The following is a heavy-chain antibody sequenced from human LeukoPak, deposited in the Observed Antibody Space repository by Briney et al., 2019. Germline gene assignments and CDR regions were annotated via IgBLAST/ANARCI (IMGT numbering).Heavy chain of an antibody. Sequence: GGSLRLSCAASGFTFSSYSMNWVRQAPGKGLEWVSSISSSSSYIYYADSVKGRFTISRDNAMNSLYLQMNSLRAEDTAVYYCAREGSGTYYFDYWGQGTLVTVSS. CDR1: GFTFSSYS. D-gene: IGHD3-10*01. V-gene: IGHV3-21*01. J-gene: IGHJ4*02. CDR2: ISSSSSYI. CDR3: AREGSGTYYFDY.